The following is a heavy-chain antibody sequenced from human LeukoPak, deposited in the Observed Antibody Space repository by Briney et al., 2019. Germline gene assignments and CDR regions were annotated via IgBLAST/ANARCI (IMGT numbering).Heavy chain of an antibody. Sequence: ASVKVSCKASGYTFTGYYMRWVRQAPGQGLEWMGRINPNSGGTNYAQKFQGRVTMTRDTSISTAYMELSRLRSDDTAVYYCARDQGCSGGSCYRGEYNYWGQGTLVTVSS. CDR1: GYTFTGYY. D-gene: IGHD2-15*01. V-gene: IGHV1-2*06. CDR3: ARDQGCSGGSCYRGEYNY. CDR2: INPNSGGT. J-gene: IGHJ4*02.